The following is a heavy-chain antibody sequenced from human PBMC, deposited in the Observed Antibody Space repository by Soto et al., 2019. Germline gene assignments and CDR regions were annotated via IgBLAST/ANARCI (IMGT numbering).Heavy chain of an antibody. J-gene: IGHJ4*02. CDR2: IYHSGRT. D-gene: IGHD1-26*01. CDR1: NASITSSGYY. V-gene: IGHV4-31*03. CDR3: ARMSGTYYVPDY. Sequence: QVQLQESGPRLVEASQTLSLTCTVSNASITSSGYYWSWVRQPPGKRLEWIGYIYHSGRTFYSPSLQSRLTMSGDTSKNQFSRTLRSVTAADTAVYHCARMSGTYYVPDYWGQGTLVTVSS.